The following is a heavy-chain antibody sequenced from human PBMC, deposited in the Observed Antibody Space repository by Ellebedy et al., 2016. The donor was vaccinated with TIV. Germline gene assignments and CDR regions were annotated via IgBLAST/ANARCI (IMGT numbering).Heavy chain of an antibody. D-gene: IGHD6-6*01. CDR3: ARHGHSSSSGTVYYYYGMDV. CDR2: IYPGDSDT. J-gene: IGHJ6*02. V-gene: IGHV5-51*01. CDR1: GYSFTSYW. Sequence: KVSCKGSGYSFTSYWIGWMRQMPGKGLEWRGIIYPGDSDTSYSPSFQGQVTISADKSITTAYLQWSSLKASDTAMYYCARHGHSSSSGTVYYYYGMDVWGQGTTVTVSS.